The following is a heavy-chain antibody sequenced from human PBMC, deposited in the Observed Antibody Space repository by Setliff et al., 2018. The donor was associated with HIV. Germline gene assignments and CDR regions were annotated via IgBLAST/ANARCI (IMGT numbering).Heavy chain of an antibody. D-gene: IGHD6-19*01. Sequence: PGGSLRLSCAASGFSINNYWMTWVRLAPGKGLEWVANIKPDGSQKNYVDSVRGRFTISRENAKDSLYLQMNSLRVEDTAVYYCARDGVTGVAVAGTNLFWGQGTLVTVSS. CDR1: GFSINNYW. CDR3: ARDGVTGVAVAGTNLF. CDR2: IKPDGSQK. J-gene: IGHJ1*01. V-gene: IGHV3-7*01.